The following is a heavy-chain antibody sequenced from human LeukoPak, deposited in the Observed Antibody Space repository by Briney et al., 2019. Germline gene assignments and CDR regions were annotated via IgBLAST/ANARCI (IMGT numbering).Heavy chain of an antibody. CDR1: GFTSSSYA. V-gene: IGHV3-23*01. CDR3: AKGGGGEYVFDI. J-gene: IGHJ3*02. CDR2: ISGSGDST. Sequence: GGSLRPSCAASGFTSSSYAMTWVRPAPGKGLEWVSAISGSGDSTYYADSVAGRFTISRDNSNTALELQVNSLRAEDTAVYYCAKGGGGEYVFDIWGQGTVVTVSS. D-gene: IGHD2/OR15-2a*01.